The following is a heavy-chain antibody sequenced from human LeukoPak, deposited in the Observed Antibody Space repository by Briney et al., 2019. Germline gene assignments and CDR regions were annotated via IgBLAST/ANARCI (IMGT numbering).Heavy chain of an antibody. J-gene: IGHJ4*02. Sequence: SETLSLTCAVSGGSISSSNWWSWVRQPPGKGREGIGEIYHSGSTNYNPSLKSRVTISVDKSKNQFSLKLSSVTAADTAVYYCASWGSYSVYYFDYWGQGTLVTVSS. D-gene: IGHD3-16*01. CDR2: IYHSGST. CDR3: ASWGSYSVYYFDY. CDR1: GGSISSSNW. V-gene: IGHV4-4*02.